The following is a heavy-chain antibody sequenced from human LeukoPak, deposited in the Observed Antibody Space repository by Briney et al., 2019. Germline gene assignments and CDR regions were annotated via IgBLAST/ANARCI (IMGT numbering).Heavy chain of an antibody. CDR1: GFTFSSYA. V-gene: IGHV4-34*01. J-gene: IGHJ4*02. CDR3: ARGLLTYYYDSSGYPNGYYFDY. CDR2: INHSGST. Sequence: GSLRLSCAASGFTFSSYAMSWVRQPPGKGLEWIGEINHSGSTNYNPSLKSRVTISVDTSKNQFSLKLSSVTAADTAVYYCARGLLTYYYDSSGYPNGYYFDYWGQGTLVTVSS. D-gene: IGHD3-22*01.